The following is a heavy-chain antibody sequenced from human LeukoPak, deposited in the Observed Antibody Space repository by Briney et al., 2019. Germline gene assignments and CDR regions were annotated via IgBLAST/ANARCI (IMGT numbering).Heavy chain of an antibody. CDR2: ISHDGSNK. CDR1: GFTFSSYA. V-gene: IGHV3-30*04. J-gene: IGHJ4*02. D-gene: IGHD5-18*01. Sequence: GTSLRLSCAASGFTFSSYAMHWVRQAPGKGLAWVAAISHDGSNKYSADSVKGRFTISRDNSKNTLYLQMNSLRADDTAVYYCARDLSGVTGYTYGRGIDYWGQGTLVTVSS. CDR3: ARDLSGVTGYTYGRGIDY.